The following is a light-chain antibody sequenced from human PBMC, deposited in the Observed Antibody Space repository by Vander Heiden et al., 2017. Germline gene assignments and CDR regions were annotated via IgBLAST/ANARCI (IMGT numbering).Light chain of an antibody. CDR2: DVT. V-gene: IGLV2-11*01. Sequence: QSALTQPRSVSGSPGQSVTISCTGTSSDVGGYNYVSWYQQHPGKAPKLMIYDVTKRLSGVPDRFSGSKSGSMASLTVSGLQAEDEADYYCCSYAGSLWVFGGGTELTVL. J-gene: IGLJ3*02. CDR1: SSDVGGYNY. CDR3: CSYAGSLWV.